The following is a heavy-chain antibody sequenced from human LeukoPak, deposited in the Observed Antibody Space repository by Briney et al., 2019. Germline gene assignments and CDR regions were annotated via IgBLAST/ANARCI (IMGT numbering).Heavy chain of an antibody. V-gene: IGHV3-23*01. Sequence: QTGGSLRLSCAASGFTFSNYEMNWVRQAPGKGLEWVSANSGSGDSTYYADSVKGRFTISRDNSKNTLYLQMNSLRAEDTAVYYCAKPCRSGLSPFDAFDIWGQGTMVTVSS. CDR3: AKPCRSGLSPFDAFDI. D-gene: IGHD6-19*01. CDR2: NSGSGDST. J-gene: IGHJ3*02. CDR1: GFTFSNYE.